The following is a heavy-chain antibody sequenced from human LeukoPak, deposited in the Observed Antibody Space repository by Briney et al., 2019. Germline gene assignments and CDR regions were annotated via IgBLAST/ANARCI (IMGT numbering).Heavy chain of an antibody. CDR1: GDSISSYY. CDR2: IYYSGST. D-gene: IGHD2-15*01. J-gene: IGHJ4*02. CDR3: ARERCSGGSCYLGGVLRGYFDS. V-gene: IGHV4-59*01. Sequence: SETLSLTCTVSGDSISSYYWSWIRQPPGKGLEWIGYIYYSGSTNYNPSLKSRVTISVDRSKNQFSLKLSPVTAADTAVYYCARERCSGGSCYLGGVLRGYFDSWGQGTLVTVSS.